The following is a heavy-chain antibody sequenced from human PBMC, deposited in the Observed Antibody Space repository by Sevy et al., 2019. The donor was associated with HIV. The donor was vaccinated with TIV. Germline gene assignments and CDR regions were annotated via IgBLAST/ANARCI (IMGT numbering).Heavy chain of an antibody. D-gene: IGHD6-13*01. J-gene: IGHJ6*02. CDR1: GYTFTGYY. V-gene: IGHV1-2*02. CDR2: INPNSGGT. Sequence: ASVKVSCKASGYTFTGYYMHWVRQAPGQGLEWMGWINPNSGGTNYAQKFQGRVTMTRDTSISTAYMELSRLRSDDTAVYYCARDHALRIAAAGTRGRSYYYYGMDVWGQGTTVTVSS. CDR3: ARDHALRIAAAGTRGRSYYYYGMDV.